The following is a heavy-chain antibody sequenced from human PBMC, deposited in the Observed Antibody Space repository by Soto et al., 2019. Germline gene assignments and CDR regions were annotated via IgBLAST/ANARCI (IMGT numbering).Heavy chain of an antibody. J-gene: IGHJ4*02. CDR1: GGSISSSSYY. V-gene: IGHV4-39*01. CDR3: ARIYGDYTKGLYYFDY. Sequence: SETLSLTCTVSGGSISSSSYYWGWIRQPPRKGLEWIGSIYYSGSTYYNPSLKSRVTISVDTSKNQFSLKLSSVTAADTAVYYCARIYGDYTKGLYYFDYWGQGTLVTVSS. CDR2: IYYSGST. D-gene: IGHD4-17*01.